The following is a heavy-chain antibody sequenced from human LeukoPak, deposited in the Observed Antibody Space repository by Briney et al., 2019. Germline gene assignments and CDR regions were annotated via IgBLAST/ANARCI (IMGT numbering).Heavy chain of an antibody. CDR1: GGSISSYY. D-gene: IGHD2-15*01. CDR2: IYYSGST. CDR3: ARRGSVYPGWYYYYGMDV. V-gene: IGHV4-59*01. J-gene: IGHJ6*02. Sequence: PSETLSLTCTVSGGSISSYYWSWIRQPPGKGLEWIGYIYYSGSTNYNPSHKSRVTISVDTSKSQFSLKLSSVTAADTAVYYCARRGSVYPGWYYYYGMDVWGQGTTVTVSS.